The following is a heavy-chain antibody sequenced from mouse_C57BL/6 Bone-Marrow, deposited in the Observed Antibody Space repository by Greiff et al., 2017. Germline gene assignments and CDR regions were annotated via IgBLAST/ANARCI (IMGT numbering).Heavy chain of an antibody. V-gene: IGHV14-4*01. CDR3: TTLTYYFDY. CDR2: IDPENGDT. CDR1: GFNIKDDY. J-gene: IGHJ2*01. D-gene: IGHD5-1*01. Sequence: EVQLQQSGAELVRPGASVKLSCTASGFNIKDDYMHWVKQRPEQGLEWIGWIDPENGDTEYASKFQGKATITADTSSNTAYLQLSSLTSEDTAVXYCTTLTYYFDYWGQGTTLTVSS.